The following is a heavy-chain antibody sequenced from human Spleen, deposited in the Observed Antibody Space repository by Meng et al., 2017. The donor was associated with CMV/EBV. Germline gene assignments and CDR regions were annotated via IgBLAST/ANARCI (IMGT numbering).Heavy chain of an antibody. CDR3: AKDMDYGDYDYDFYYGMDV. Sequence: GESLKISCAASGFTFCSCWMHWVRQAPGKGLEWVSFIRSDGTNKYYADSLKGRFTISRDNSKNTLYLQMNSLRAEDTAVYYCAKDMDYGDYDYDFYYGMDVWGQGTAVTVSS. V-gene: IGHV3-30*02. CDR1: GFTFCSCW. CDR2: IRSDGTNK. J-gene: IGHJ6*02. D-gene: IGHD4-17*01.